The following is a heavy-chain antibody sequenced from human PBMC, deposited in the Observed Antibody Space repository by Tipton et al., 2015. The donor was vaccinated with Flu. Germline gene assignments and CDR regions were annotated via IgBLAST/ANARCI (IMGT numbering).Heavy chain of an antibody. D-gene: IGHD3-16*01. Sequence: QVQLVQSGAEVKKPGASVKVSCKASGYTFTSYDINWVRQATGQGLVWMGILNPSGGSTTYAQVFQGRVTMIRDTSTKTVYMELSSLRSEDTAIYYCARDLALDSWGQGTLVIVSS. J-gene: IGHJ4*02. V-gene: IGHV1-46*01. CDR2: LNPSGGST. CDR3: ARDLALDS. CDR1: GYTFTSYD.